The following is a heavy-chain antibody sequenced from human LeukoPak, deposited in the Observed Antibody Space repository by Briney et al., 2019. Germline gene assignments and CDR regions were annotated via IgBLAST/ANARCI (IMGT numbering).Heavy chain of an antibody. Sequence: ASVKVSCKASGYTFTNYDINWVRQATGQGLEWMGWMNPNSGDTGYAQKFQGRVTMTRDTSISTAYMELSRLRSDDTAVYYCARDRPSKYSSSFGAFDIWGQGTMVTVSS. CDR3: ARDRPSKYSSSFGAFDI. D-gene: IGHD6-13*01. CDR1: GYTFTNYD. V-gene: IGHV1-8*01. CDR2: MNPNSGDT. J-gene: IGHJ3*02.